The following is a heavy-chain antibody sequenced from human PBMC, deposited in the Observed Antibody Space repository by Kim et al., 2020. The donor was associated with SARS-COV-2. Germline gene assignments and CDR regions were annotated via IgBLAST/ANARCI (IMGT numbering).Heavy chain of an antibody. J-gene: IGHJ5*02. V-gene: IGHV3-15*01. CDR1: GFTFSNAW. CDR3: IADYYDGGGYSPLNT. CDR2: IKSKADGETT. D-gene: IGHD3-22*01. Sequence: GGSLRLSCAASGFTFSNAWMSWARQAPGKGLEWLGRIKSKADGETTHYAAPVKGRFVISRDDSKNMLYLQMDNLKTDDTAVFYCIADYYDGGGYSPLNTWGQGTLVTVSS.